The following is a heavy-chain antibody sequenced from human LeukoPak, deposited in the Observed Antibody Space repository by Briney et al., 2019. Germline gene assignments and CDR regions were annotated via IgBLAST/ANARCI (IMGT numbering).Heavy chain of an antibody. J-gene: IGHJ3*02. CDR2: INPSGGRT. V-gene: IGHV1-46*01. D-gene: IGHD3-16*01. CDR3: ARLDSRGGGSYDI. Sequence: ASVKVSCKASGYTFTNYYLHWVRQAPGQGLEWMGIINPSGGRTSYAQKFQGRVTMTRDMSTSSVYMELSSLRSEDTAVYYCARLDSRGGGSYDIWGQGTMVTVSS. CDR1: GYTFTNYY.